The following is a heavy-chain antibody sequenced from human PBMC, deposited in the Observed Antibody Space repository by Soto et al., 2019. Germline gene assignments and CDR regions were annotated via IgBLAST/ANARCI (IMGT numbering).Heavy chain of an antibody. CDR1: GGSFSGYY. J-gene: IGHJ4*02. D-gene: IGHD3-22*01. V-gene: IGHV4-34*01. Sequence: QVQLQQWGAGLLKPSETLSLTCAVYGGSFSGYYWTWIRQPPGKGLEWIGEITHSGRANYNPSLKSRVTISVDTSKNQFSLNLNSVTAADTAVYYCARSSGRGWSYWGQGTLVTVSS. CDR2: ITHSGRA. CDR3: ARSSGRGWSY.